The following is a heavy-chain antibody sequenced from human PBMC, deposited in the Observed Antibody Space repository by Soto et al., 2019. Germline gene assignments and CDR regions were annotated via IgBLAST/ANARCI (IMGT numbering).Heavy chain of an antibody. CDR2: INPNSGGT. CDR3: ARAPSYGDYADDAFGI. J-gene: IGHJ3*02. D-gene: IGHD4-17*01. CDR1: GYTFTGYY. V-gene: IGHV1-2*04. Sequence: GASVKVSCKASGYTFTGYYMHWVRQAPGQWLEWMGWINPNSGGTNYAQKFQGWVTMTRDTSISTAYMELSRLRSDDTAVYYCARAPSYGDYADDAFGIWGQGTMVTVSS.